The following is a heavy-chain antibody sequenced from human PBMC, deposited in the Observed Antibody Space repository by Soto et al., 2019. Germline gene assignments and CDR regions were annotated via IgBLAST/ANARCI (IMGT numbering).Heavy chain of an antibody. CDR1: GDSISSSRYS. Sequence: SETLSLTCTVSGDSISSSRYSRGWIRQPPGKGLEWIGSMYYSGSTYYNPSLKSRVTISVDTSKNQFSLKLSSVTAADTAVYYCAIELVGGTAKTGMRIDFWGQGTLVIVSS. J-gene: IGHJ4*02. V-gene: IGHV4-39*02. CDR3: AIELVGGTAKTGMRIDF. CDR2: MYYSGST. D-gene: IGHD1-26*01.